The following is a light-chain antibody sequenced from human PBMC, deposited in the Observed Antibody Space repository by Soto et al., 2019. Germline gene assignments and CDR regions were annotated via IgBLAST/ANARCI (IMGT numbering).Light chain of an antibody. CDR2: SAS. J-gene: IGKJ4*01. V-gene: IGKV1-39*01. CDR3: QQSCRTPLT. CDR1: QNIARY. Sequence: DIQVTQSPSSLSASVGDRVTITCRASQNIARYLNWYHQIPGKAPKLLISSASSLESGVPSRFSGSGSGTDFTLIISSLQPEDCATYYCQQSCRTPLTFGGGTKVEIK.